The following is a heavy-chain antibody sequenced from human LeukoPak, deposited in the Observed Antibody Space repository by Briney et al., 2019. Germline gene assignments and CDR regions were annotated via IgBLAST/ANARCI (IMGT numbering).Heavy chain of an antibody. CDR3: ARGGSYAMDV. J-gene: IGHJ6*02. CDR1: GYTFTSYA. V-gene: IGHV1-3*03. Sequence: GASVKVSCKASGYTFTSYAIHWVRQAPGQRLEWMGWINGGKSNAKYSQEFQGRVTITRDTSANTAYMELSSLRSEDMALYYCARGGSYAMDVWGQGTTVTVAS. CDR2: INGGKSNA. D-gene: IGHD2-2*01.